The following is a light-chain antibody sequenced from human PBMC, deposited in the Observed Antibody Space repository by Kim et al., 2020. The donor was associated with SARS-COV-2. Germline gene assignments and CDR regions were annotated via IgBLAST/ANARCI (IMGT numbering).Light chain of an antibody. V-gene: IGKV1-33*01. CDR2: DAS. CDR3: QYYDSLPVT. CDR1: QDIRNY. Sequence: GDRVTITCKVSQDIRNYLQWFQQKPGKAPKLLVYDASNLETGVPSRFSGSGSGTDFTFTITSLQPEDVATYYCQYYDSLPVTFGGGTKVDIK. J-gene: IGKJ4*02.